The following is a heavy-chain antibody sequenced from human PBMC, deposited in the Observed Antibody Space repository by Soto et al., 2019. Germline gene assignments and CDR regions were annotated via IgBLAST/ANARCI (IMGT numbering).Heavy chain of an antibody. V-gene: IGHV6-1*01. CDR3: ASCRYDY. CDR2: TYYRSRWYH. CDR1: GDSISSNSAA. J-gene: IGHJ4*02. D-gene: IGHD5-18*01. Sequence: SQTLSLTCAIPGDSISSNSAAWNWIRQSPSRGFEWLGRTYYRSRWYHDYAVSVKSRIIINPDTSKNQVSLQLNSVTPDDTAVYYCASCRYDYWGQGTVVTVSS.